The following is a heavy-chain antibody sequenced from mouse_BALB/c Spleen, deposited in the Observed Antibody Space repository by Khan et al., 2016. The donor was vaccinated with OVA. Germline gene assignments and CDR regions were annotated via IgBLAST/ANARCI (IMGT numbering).Heavy chain of an antibody. Sequence: DLVKPGTSVKLYCKASGYTFTSYWINWIKQRPGQGLEWIGRIGPGSSNTYYNEMFKGKAALTVDTSSSTAYIKLSSLSSEDSSVYFWARENYYGRSCYAMDYWGQGTSVTVSS. CDR2: IGPGSSNT. CDR3: ARENYYGRSCYAMDY. CDR1: GYTFTSYW. D-gene: IGHD1-1*01. V-gene: IGHV1S41*01. J-gene: IGHJ4*01.